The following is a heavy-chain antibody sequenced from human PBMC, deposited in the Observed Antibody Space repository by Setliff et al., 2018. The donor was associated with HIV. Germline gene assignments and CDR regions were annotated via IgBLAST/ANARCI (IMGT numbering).Heavy chain of an antibody. V-gene: IGHV3-33*01. CDR2: IWYDGSNQ. CDR1: GFTFSNFA. CDR3: ARSPHYSGYDPLRYMDV. J-gene: IGHJ6*03. Sequence: PGGSLRLSCAASGFTFSNFAMHWVRQAPGKGLEWVAVIWYDGSNQNYADSVKGRLTISRDNARNSLYLQMNSLRAEDTAVYYCARSPHYSGYDPLRYMDVWGKGTTVTVSS. D-gene: IGHD5-12*01.